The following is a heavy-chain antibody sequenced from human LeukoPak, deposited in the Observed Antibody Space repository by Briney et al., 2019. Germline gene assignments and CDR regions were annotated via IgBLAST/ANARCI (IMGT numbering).Heavy chain of an antibody. J-gene: IGHJ6*03. V-gene: IGHV1-8*01. CDR2: MNPNSGNT. CDR3: AREGYYYGSGSYYNGYYYYYMDV. Sequence: ASVKVSCKASGYTFTSYDINWVRQATGQGLEWMGWMNPNSGNTGYAQKFQGRVTMTRNTSISTAYMELSSLRSEDTAVDYCAREGYYYGSGSYYNGYYYYYMDVWGKGTTVTVSS. D-gene: IGHD3-10*01. CDR1: GYTFTSYD.